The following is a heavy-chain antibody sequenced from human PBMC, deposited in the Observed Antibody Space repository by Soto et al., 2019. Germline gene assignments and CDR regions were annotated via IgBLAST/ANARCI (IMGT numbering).Heavy chain of an antibody. D-gene: IGHD4-4*01. CDR1: GYTFTSYG. J-gene: IGHJ6*02. CDR3: ARDSPPLTTTYYYGMDV. Sequence: ASVKVSCKASGYTFTSYGISWVRQAPGQGLEWMGWISAYNGNTNYAQKLQGRVTMTTDISTSTAYMELRSLRSDDTAVYYCARDSPPLTTTYYYGMDVWGQGTTVTVSS. V-gene: IGHV1-18*01. CDR2: ISAYNGNT.